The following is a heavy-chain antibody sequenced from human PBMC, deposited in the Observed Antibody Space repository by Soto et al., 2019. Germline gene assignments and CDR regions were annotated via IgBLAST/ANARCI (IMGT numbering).Heavy chain of an antibody. J-gene: IGHJ6*02. CDR3: ARQGFGPLHGLVDV. Sequence: QVQLQESGPGLVKPSESLSLSCTVSDGSIISYYWSWLRQSPGKRMEWIGYVHHSWGSSYNPSLQSRVAISLDTSKSQFSLKVTSVTATDTAVYYCARQGFGPLHGLVDVWGQGTTVTVSS. D-gene: IGHD3-10*01. CDR1: DGSIISYY. CDR2: VHHSWGS. V-gene: IGHV4-59*08.